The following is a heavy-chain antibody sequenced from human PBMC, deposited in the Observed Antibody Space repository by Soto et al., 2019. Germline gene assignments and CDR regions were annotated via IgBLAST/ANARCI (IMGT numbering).Heavy chain of an antibody. CDR2: INSDGSST. CDR1: GSTFSNAW. V-gene: IGHV3-74*01. Sequence: GSLRLACAVAGSTFSNAWMRWVRQAPGKGLVWVSHINSDGSSTSYADFVKGRFTIARDNAKNTVYLQMNSLRAEDTAVYYCARDRSYSLDVWGQGTTVTVSS. CDR3: ARDRSYSLDV. J-gene: IGHJ6*02.